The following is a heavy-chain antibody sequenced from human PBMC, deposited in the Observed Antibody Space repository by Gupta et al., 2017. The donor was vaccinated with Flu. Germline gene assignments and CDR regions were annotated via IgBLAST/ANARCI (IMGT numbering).Heavy chain of an antibody. J-gene: IGHJ5*02. V-gene: IGHV5-51*01. CDR3: ARHDRAADRERNWFDP. D-gene: IGHD6-13*01. CDR1: GYSFTSYW. CDR2: IYPGDSDT. Sequence: EVQLVQSGAEVKKPGESLKISCKGSGYSFTSYWIGWVRQMPGKGLEWMGIIYPGDSDTRYSPSFQGQVTISADKSISTAYLQWSSLKASDTAMYYCARHDRAADRERNWFDPWGQGTLVTVSS.